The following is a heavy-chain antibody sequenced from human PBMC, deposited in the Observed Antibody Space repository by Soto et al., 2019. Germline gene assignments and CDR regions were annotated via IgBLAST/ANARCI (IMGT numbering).Heavy chain of an antibody. CDR2: VSQGGTESYMTEGETT. CDR3: ARDRGGITVSSKPLGEWFDP. V-gene: IGHV4-59*01. J-gene: IGHJ5*02. Sequence: QVQLQESGPGLLRPSETLSLTCTVSGVSIDNFFWSWIRQTPGKGLAWLGYVSQGGTESYMTEGETTGYNPSLDSRVTISLDLPKNQFSLRLTSVTAADTAVYYCARDRGGITVSSKPLGEWFDPWGQGTLVTVSS. D-gene: IGHD3-16*01. CDR1: GVSIDNFF.